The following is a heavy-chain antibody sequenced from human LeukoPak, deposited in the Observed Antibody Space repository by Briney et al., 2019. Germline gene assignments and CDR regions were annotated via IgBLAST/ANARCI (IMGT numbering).Heavy chain of an antibody. V-gene: IGHV4-59*01. D-gene: IGHD1-1*01. J-gene: IGHJ4*02. Sequence: SETLSLTCTVSGGSISSYYWSWIRQPPGKGLEWIGYIYYSGSTNYNPSLKSRVTISVDTSKNQFSLKLSSVTAADTAVYYCARGRVRTHLEFHYWGQGTLVTVSS. CDR2: IYYSGST. CDR3: ARGRVRTHLEFHY. CDR1: GGSISSYY.